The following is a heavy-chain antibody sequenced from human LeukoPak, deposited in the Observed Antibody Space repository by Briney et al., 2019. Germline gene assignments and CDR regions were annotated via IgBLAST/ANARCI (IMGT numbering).Heavy chain of an antibody. CDR2: IYYSGST. Sequence: SETLSLTCTVSGGSISSSSYYWGWIRQPPGKGLERIGSIYYSGSTYYNPSLKSRVTISVDTSKNQFSLKLSSVTAADTAVYYCARDRGEADPWGQGTLVTVSS. J-gene: IGHJ5*02. D-gene: IGHD2-21*01. CDR1: GGSISSSSYY. CDR3: ARDRGEADP. V-gene: IGHV4-39*07.